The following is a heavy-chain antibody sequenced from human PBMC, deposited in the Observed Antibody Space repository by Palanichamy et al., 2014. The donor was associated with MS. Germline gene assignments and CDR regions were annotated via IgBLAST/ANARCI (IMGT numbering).Heavy chain of an antibody. Sequence: QVQVVESGGGLVKPGGSLTLSCTASGFSFSVYYMTWIRQAPGKGLEWLSQISGRGSDIYFADSVEGRFTISRDNAKNSLYLQMNSLRAEDTAVYYCVRHDIGDHGGGYWGQGVLVTVSS. CDR1: GFSFSVYY. CDR2: ISGRGSDI. V-gene: IGHV3-11*04. D-gene: IGHD3-9*01. CDR3: VRHDIGDHGGGY. J-gene: IGHJ4*02.